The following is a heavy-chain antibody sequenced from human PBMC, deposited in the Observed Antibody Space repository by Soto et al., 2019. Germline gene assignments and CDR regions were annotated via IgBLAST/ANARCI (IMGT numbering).Heavy chain of an antibody. V-gene: IGHV3-21*06. D-gene: IGHD1-1*01. J-gene: IGHJ6*03. CDR2: ISSTGTYI. CDR1: GFSFSSYS. Sequence: GGSLRLSCVASGFSFSSYSMHWVRQAPGKGLEWVSSISSTGTYIYYADSVKGRFTISRDNAKNSLYLQMKSLRDEDTAVYYCAQLQNYMDVWGKGTTVTVSS. CDR3: AQLQNYMDV.